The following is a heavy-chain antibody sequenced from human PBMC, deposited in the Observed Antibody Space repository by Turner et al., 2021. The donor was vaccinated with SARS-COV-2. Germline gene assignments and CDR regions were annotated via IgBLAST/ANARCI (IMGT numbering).Heavy chain of an antibody. CDR3: AKSIYPYSSSWYYFDY. D-gene: IGHD6-13*01. CDR1: GFTFSRYG. J-gene: IGHJ4*02. Sequence: QVQLVESGGGVVQPGRSLRLSCAASGFTFSRYGMHWVRQAPGKGLEWVAVISYDGSNKYYADPVKCRFTISRDNSKNTLYLQMNSLRAEDTAVYYCAKSIYPYSSSWYYFDYWGQGTLVTVSS. CDR2: ISYDGSNK. V-gene: IGHV3-30*18.